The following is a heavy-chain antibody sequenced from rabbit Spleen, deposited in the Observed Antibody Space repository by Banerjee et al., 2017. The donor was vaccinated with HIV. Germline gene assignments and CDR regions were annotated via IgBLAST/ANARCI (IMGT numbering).Heavy chain of an antibody. CDR1: GIDLISNA. D-gene: IGHD8-1*01. V-gene: IGHV1S47*01. Sequence: QEQLKETGGGLVQPGGSLTLSCKASGIDLISNAMSWVRQAPGKGLEWIGDIYPGFGITNYANWVKGRFTISSHNAQNTLYLQLNSLTAADTATYFCARDGAGGSYFNLWGPGTLVTVS. CDR2: IYPGFGIT. CDR3: ARDGAGGSYFNL. J-gene: IGHJ4*01.